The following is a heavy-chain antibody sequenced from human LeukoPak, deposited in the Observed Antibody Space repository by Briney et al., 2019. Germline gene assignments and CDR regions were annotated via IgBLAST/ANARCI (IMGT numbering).Heavy chain of an antibody. CDR1: GFTFSSYS. Sequence: PGGSLRLSCAASGFTFSSYSMNWVRQAPGKGLEWVSSISSSSSYIYYADSVKGRFTISRDNAKNSLYLQMNSLRAEDTAVYYCASGSLAYCGGDCPRPWWGQGTLVTVSS. CDR2: ISSSSSYI. J-gene: IGHJ4*02. V-gene: IGHV3-21*01. CDR3: ASGSLAYCGGDCPRPW. D-gene: IGHD2-21*02.